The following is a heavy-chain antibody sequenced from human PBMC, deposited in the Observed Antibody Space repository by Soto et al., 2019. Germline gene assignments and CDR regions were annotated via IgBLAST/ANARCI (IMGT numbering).Heavy chain of an antibody. CDR2: INHSGST. Sequence: SETLSLTCAVYGGSFSGYYWSWIRQPPGKGLEWIGEINHSGSTNYNPSLKSRVTISVDTSKNQFSLQLSSVTAADTAVYYCARVLWFGHDYWGQGTLVTVSS. V-gene: IGHV4-34*01. CDR1: GGSFSGYY. CDR3: ARVLWFGHDY. J-gene: IGHJ4*02. D-gene: IGHD3-10*01.